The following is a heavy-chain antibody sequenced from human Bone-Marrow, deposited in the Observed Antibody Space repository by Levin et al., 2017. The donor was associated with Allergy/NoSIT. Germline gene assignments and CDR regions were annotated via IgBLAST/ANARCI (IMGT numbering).Heavy chain of an antibody. J-gene: IGHJ5*02. D-gene: IGHD2-2*01. V-gene: IGHV1-2*06. Sequence: GGSLRLSCKASGYIFTGYYLHWVRQAPGQGLQWMGRINPKNGATNFAQNFQGRVTMTRDTSISTVYMDLRRLKSDDTAVYFCARTFSTASGWIDPWGQGTLVTVSS. CDR2: INPKNGAT. CDR3: ARTFSTASGWIDP. CDR1: GYIFTGYY.